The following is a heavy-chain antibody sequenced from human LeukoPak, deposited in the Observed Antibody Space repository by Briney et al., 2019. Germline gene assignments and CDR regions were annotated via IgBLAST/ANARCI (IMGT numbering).Heavy chain of an antibody. D-gene: IGHD2-15*01. Sequence: ASVKVSCKASGYTFTSYGISWVRQAPGQGLEWMGWISAYNGNTNYAQKFQGRVTMTRNTSISTAYMELSGLRSEDTAVYYCARGSRRPRGYCSGGSCGRYYFDYWGQGTLVTVSS. J-gene: IGHJ4*02. V-gene: IGHV1-18*01. CDR3: ARGSRRPRGYCSGGSCGRYYFDY. CDR1: GYTFTSYG. CDR2: ISAYNGNT.